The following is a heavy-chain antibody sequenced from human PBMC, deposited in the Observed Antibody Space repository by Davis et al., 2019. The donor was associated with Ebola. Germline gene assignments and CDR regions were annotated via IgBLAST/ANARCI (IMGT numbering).Heavy chain of an antibody. CDR2: ISSNGGST. J-gene: IGHJ6*02. CDR1: GFTFSSYA. V-gene: IGHV3-64*01. D-gene: IGHD2-2*01. Sequence: GGSLRLSCAASGFTFSSYAMHWVRQAPGKGLEYVSAISSNGGSTYYANSVKGRFTISRDNSKNTLYLQMGSLRAEDMAVYYCARSANVVPAATYYYGMDVWGQGTTVTVSS. CDR3: ARSANVVPAATYYYGMDV.